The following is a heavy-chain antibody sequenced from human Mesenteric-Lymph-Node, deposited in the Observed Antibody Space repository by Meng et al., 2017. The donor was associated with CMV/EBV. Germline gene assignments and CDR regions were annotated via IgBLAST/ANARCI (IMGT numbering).Heavy chain of an antibody. CDR3: ARDRGTGEIDY. V-gene: IGHV4-39*07. D-gene: IGHD7-27*01. Sequence: GSLRLSCTVSGGSISSSSYYWGWIRQPPGKGLAWIGHIHYSGSTYYNPSLKSRVTISEDTSKNQFSLMLTSLTAADTAVYYCARDRGTGEIDYWGQGTLVTVSS. CDR1: GGSISSSSYY. J-gene: IGHJ4*02. CDR2: IHYSGST.